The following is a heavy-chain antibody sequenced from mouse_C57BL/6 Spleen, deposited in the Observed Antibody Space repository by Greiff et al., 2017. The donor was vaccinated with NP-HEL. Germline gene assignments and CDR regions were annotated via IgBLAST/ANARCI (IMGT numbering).Heavy chain of an antibody. CDR3: ALYSNYGWFAY. CDR2: INPNNGGT. J-gene: IGHJ3*01. D-gene: IGHD2-5*01. CDR1: GYTFTDYY. Sequence: EVQLQQSGPELVKPGASVKISCKASGYTFTDYYMNWVKQSHGKSLEWIGDINPNNGGTSYNQKFKGKATLTVDKSYSTAYMELRSLTSEDSAVYYCALYSNYGWFAYWGQGTLVTVSA. V-gene: IGHV1-26*01.